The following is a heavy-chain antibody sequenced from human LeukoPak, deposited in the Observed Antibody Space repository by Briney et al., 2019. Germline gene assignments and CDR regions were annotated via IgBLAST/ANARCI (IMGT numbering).Heavy chain of an antibody. CDR3: AKDRGSSGYGHYLDY. J-gene: IGHJ4*02. V-gene: IGHV3-23*01. D-gene: IGHD6-13*01. CDR2: ISGSGGTT. Sequence: GGSLRLSCAACGFTFSRYAMGWVRQAPGKGLEWVSAISGSGGTTYNADSVRGRSTFSRNNSRNTLLLQMNSMRAENTAVYYGAKDRGSSGYGHYLDYWGQGTLVTVSS. CDR1: GFTFSRYA.